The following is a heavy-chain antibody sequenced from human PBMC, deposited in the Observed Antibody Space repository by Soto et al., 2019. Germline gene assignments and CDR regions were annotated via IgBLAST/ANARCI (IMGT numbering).Heavy chain of an antibody. Sequence: QLQLVESGGGVVQPGRSLRLSCAASGFTFSNYIMHWVRQAPGKGLAWVAFISYDGSNKDYADSVKGRFTISRDNSKNTLYLQLSSLRPEDTAVYYCAGGDTYYAMGVWGQGTTVTVSS. J-gene: IGHJ6*02. CDR3: AGGDTYYAMGV. CDR1: GFTFSNYI. CDR2: ISYDGSNK. D-gene: IGHD5-18*01. V-gene: IGHV3-30-3*01.